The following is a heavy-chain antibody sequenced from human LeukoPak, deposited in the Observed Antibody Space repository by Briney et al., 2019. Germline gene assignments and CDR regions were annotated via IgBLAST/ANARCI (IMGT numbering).Heavy chain of an antibody. Sequence: ASVKVSCKASGYTFTGYYMHWVRQAPGQGLEWIGWMNPNSGNTGYAQKFQGRVTITRNTSISTAYMELSSLRSEDTAVYYCARAPRYYYGSGSRDYYYYMDVWGKGTTVTVSS. CDR1: GYTFTGYY. V-gene: IGHV1-8*03. CDR3: ARAPRYYYGSGSRDYYYYMDV. J-gene: IGHJ6*03. CDR2: MNPNSGNT. D-gene: IGHD3-10*01.